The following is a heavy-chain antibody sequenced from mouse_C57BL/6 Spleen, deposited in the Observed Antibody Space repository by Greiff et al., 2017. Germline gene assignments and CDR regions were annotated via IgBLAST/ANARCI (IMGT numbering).Heavy chain of an antibody. Sequence: QVQLQQPGAELVKPGASVKMSCKASGYTFTSYWITWVKQRPGQGLEWIGDIYPGSGSTNYNEKFKSKATLTVDPSSSTAYMQLSSLTSEDSAVYYCARPITTVVASYYYAMDYWGQGTSVTVSS. J-gene: IGHJ4*01. V-gene: IGHV1-55*01. D-gene: IGHD1-1*01. CDR2: IYPGSGST. CDR1: GYTFTSYW. CDR3: ARPITTVVASYYYAMDY.